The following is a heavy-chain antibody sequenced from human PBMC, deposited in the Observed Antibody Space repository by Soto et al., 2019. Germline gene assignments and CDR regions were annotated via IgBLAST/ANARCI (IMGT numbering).Heavy chain of an antibody. D-gene: IGHD6-19*01. J-gene: IGHJ4*02. CDR1: GGSFSNYY. CDR2: INHSGST. V-gene: IGHV4-34*01. CDR3: ATSPPVAGTDNDY. Sequence: QVQLQQWGAGLLKPSETLSLTCAVYGGSFSNYYWSWIRQPTGKGLEWIGEINHSGSTNYNPSLKIRVTISLDTSKNQFSLKLNSVTAADTAVYYCATSPPVAGTDNDYWGQGTLVTVSS.